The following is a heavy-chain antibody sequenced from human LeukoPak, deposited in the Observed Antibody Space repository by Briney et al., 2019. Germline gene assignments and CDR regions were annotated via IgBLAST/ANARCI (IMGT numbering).Heavy chain of an antibody. J-gene: IGHJ2*01. CDR3: ARQGSIWWYAWYFDL. D-gene: IGHD2-15*01. CDR2: IYYSGST. Sequence: NPSETLSLTCNVSGGSISSSKKYWGWIRQPPGKGLEGIGRIYYSGSTYYNPSLKSRVTISIDTSKNQFSLKLSSATAADTAVYYCARQGSIWWYAWYFDLWGRGTLVTVSS. V-gene: IGHV4-39*01. CDR1: GGSISSSKKY.